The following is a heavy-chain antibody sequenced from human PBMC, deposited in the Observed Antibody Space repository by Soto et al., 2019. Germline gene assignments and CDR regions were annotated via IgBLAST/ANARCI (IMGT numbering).Heavy chain of an antibody. CDR3: ARVSGNDAFDI. D-gene: IGHD3-22*01. CDR1: GGSISSSNL. J-gene: IGHJ3*02. V-gene: IGHV4-4*02. Sequence: SETLSLTCAVSGGSISSSNLRSWFRQPPGKGKEWIGEIYHSGSTNYNPSFKSRFTISVDKSKNQFSLKLRSVTAADTALYYCARVSGNDAFDIWGQGTMVT. CDR2: IYHSGST.